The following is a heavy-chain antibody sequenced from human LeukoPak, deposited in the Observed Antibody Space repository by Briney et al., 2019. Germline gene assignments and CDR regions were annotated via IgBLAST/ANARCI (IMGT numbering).Heavy chain of an antibody. CDR2: IYYSGST. J-gene: IGHJ3*02. Sequence: PSETLSLTCTVSGGSISSGDYYWGWIRQPPGKGLEWLGSIYYSGSTYYNPSLKSRVTISVDTSKNQFSLKLSSVTAADTAVYYCARRGRNNWNYGGSYAFDIWGQGTMVTVSS. V-gene: IGHV4-39*01. CDR3: ARRGRNNWNYGGSYAFDI. CDR1: GGSISSGDYY. D-gene: IGHD1-7*01.